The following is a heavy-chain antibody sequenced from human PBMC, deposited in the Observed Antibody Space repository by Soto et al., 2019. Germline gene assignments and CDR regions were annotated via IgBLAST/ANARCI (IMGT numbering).Heavy chain of an antibody. CDR3: ARAGSSWIFFDS. V-gene: IGHV4-31*01. CDR2: INYSGDT. D-gene: IGHD6-13*01. CDR1: GGSIGSNSYY. J-gene: IGHJ4*01. Sequence: SETLSLTCTVSGGSIGSNSYYWSWIRQHPGRGLEWIGYINYSGDTYYNPSLESPVTISVDTSKNQFSLKPSSVTAAVTAVYYCARAGSSWIFFDSWGHGTLVTVSS.